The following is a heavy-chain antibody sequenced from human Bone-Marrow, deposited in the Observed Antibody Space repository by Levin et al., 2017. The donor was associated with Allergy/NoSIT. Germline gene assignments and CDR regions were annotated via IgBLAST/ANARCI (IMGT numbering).Heavy chain of an antibody. CDR1: GFAFSTYT. CDR2: ISFDAKHQ. J-gene: IGHJ4*02. V-gene: IGHV3-30*04. D-gene: IGHD6-19*01. Sequence: PGGPLRLSCAASGFAFSTYTMHWVRQAPGKGLEWVAVISFDAKHQTYADSVTGRLTISRDNSKNTVSLQMSSLRPDDTAMYYCARSEQWLGEFDSWGQGTLVTVSS. CDR3: ARSEQWLGEFDS.